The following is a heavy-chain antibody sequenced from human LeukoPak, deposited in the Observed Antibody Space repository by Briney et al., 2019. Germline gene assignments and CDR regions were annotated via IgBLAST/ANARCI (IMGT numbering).Heavy chain of an antibody. D-gene: IGHD5-18*01. CDR1: GFTFSSYS. V-gene: IGHV3-21*01. Sequence: GGSLRLSCAASGFTFSSYSMNWVRQAPGKGLEWVSSISSSSSYIYYADSVRGRLTISRDNAKNSLYLQMNSLRAEDTAVYYCASETAMVFFDYWGQGTLVTVSS. J-gene: IGHJ4*02. CDR2: ISSSSSYI. CDR3: ASETAMVFFDY.